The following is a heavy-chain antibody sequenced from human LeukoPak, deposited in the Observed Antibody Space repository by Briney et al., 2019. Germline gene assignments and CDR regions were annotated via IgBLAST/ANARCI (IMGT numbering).Heavy chain of an antibody. J-gene: IGHJ4*02. V-gene: IGHV3-74*01. D-gene: IGHD2-21*02. CDR3: ARELPREVTLDY. Sequence: PGGSLRLSCAASGFTFISYEMQWVRQAPGKGLVWVSRINTDGGRTSYADSMKGRFTISRDNAKNTLYLQMNSLRAEDTAVYYCARELPREVTLDYWGQGTLVTVSS. CDR2: INTDGGRT. CDR1: GFTFISYE.